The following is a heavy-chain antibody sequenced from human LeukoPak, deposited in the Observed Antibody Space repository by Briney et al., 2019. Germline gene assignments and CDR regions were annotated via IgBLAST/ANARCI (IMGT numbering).Heavy chain of an antibody. D-gene: IGHD3-10*01. CDR1: GFTFNIYG. CDR2: IKQDGSEK. CDR3: ATPVPHGSDPSLYYYYMDA. V-gene: IGHV3-7*03. J-gene: IGHJ6*03. Sequence: PGGTLRLSCAASGFTFNIYGMSWVRQAPGKGLEWVANIKQDGSEKYYVDSVKGRFTISRDNAKNSLYLQMNSLRAEDTAVYYCATPVPHGSDPSLYYYYMDAWGKGTTVTISS.